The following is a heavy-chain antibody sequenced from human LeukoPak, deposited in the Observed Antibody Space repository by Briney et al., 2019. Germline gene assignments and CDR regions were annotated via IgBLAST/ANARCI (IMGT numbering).Heavy chain of an antibody. D-gene: IGHD3-10*01. CDR1: GGSFSDYY. J-gene: IGHJ4*02. Sequence: SETLSLTCTVYGGSFSDYYWTWLRQPPGKGLEWIGEINHSGSTTNYNPSLKNRVTISVDMSKNQFSLRLISVTAADAAVYYCARVRPGPGSGSSFDYWGQGTLVTVSS. CDR3: ARVRPGPGSGSSFDY. V-gene: IGHV4-34*01. CDR2: INHSGSTT.